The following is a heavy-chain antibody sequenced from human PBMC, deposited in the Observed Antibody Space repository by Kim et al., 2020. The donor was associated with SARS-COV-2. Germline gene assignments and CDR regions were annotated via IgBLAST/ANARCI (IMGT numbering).Heavy chain of an antibody. CDR1: GDSVSSNSAA. CDR3: ARDGSSWYEGGDWFNP. J-gene: IGHJ5*02. CDR2: TYYRSKWYN. D-gene: IGHD6-13*01. Sequence: SQTISLTCAISGDSVSSNSAAWNWIRQSPSRGLEWLGRTYYRSKWYNDYAVSVKSRITINPDTSKNQFSLQLNSVTPEDTAVYYCARDGSSWYEGGDWFNPWGQGTLVTVSS. V-gene: IGHV6-1*01.